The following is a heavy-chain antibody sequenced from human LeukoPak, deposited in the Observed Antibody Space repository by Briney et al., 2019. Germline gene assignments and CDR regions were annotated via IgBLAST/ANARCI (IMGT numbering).Heavy chain of an antibody. CDR1: GITFSSYS. Sequence: PGGSLRLSCAASGITFSSYSMNWVRQAPGKGLDWVSSISNSSTYIYYADSVKGRFSISRDNAKNSLYLQMNSLRAEDTAVYYCARDPEAQYYFDYWGQGTLVTVSS. V-gene: IGHV3-21*01. CDR2: ISNSSTYI. CDR3: ARDPEAQYYFDY. J-gene: IGHJ4*02.